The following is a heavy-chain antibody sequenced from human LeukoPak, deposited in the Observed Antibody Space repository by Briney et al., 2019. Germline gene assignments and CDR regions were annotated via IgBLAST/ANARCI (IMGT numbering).Heavy chain of an antibody. CDR2: VTESGGSR. CDR1: GFSFRTYN. D-gene: IGHD5-24*01. V-gene: IGHV3-23*01. Sequence: GGSLRLSCTASGFSFRTYNLHWVRQAPGKGLEWVSAVTESGGSRHYADSVKGRFTISRDNSKNTLYLQMNGLRADDTAIYYCAKGGPQFFDYWGQGTLATVSS. CDR3: AKGGPQFFDY. J-gene: IGHJ4*02.